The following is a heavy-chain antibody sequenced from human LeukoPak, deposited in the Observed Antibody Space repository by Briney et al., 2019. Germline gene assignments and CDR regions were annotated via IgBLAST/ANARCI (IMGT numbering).Heavy chain of an antibody. Sequence: ASVKVSCKASGYTFTSYDINWVRQATGQGLEWMGWMNPNGGNTGYAQRFQGRVTMTRNTSISTAYMELSSLRSEDTAVYYCARVAVAGIYYYYYYMDVWGRGTTVTVSS. J-gene: IGHJ6*03. CDR3: ARVAVAGIYYYYYYMDV. CDR2: MNPNGGNT. CDR1: GYTFTSYD. V-gene: IGHV1-8*01. D-gene: IGHD6-19*01.